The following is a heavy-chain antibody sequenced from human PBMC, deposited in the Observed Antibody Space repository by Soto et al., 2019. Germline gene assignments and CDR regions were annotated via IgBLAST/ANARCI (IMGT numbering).Heavy chain of an antibody. J-gene: IGHJ4*02. V-gene: IGHV5-51*01. Sequence: GESLKISYKSSVYIFTNYWIVWVRQMPGKGLEWMGIIYPADSDTRYGPSFQGQFTISADKSISTAYLQWSSLKASDTAIYYCARLGHTSNWYFGQWGQGTLVTVSS. CDR3: ARLGHTSNWYFGQ. CDR1: VYIFTNYW. D-gene: IGHD6-13*01. CDR2: IYPADSDT.